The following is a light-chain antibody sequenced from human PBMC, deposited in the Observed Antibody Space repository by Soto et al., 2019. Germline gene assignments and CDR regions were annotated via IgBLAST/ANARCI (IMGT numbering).Light chain of an antibody. CDR2: KAS. CDR1: QTISSW. CDR3: QQDDCYSEA. V-gene: IGKV1-5*03. Sequence: IQMTQSPSTLSVPVGDRITITCRASQTISSWLAWYQQKPGKAPKLLIYKASTLKSGVPSRFSGSGSGTEFTLTISILQPDDFVTYCSQQDDCYSEAFGEGTKVDIK. J-gene: IGKJ1*01.